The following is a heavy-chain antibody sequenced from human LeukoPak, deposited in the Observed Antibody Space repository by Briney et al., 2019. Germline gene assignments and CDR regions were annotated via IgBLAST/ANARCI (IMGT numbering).Heavy chain of an antibody. Sequence: PSETLSLTCTVSGGSISSYYWSWIRQPAGKGLEWIGRIYTSGSTNYNPSLKSRVTMSVDTSKNQFSLKLSSVTAADTAVYYCARGTTTYYYDSSGYYVDYWGQGTLVTVSS. V-gene: IGHV4-4*07. CDR3: ARGTTTYYYDSSGYYVDY. CDR1: GGSISSYY. D-gene: IGHD3-22*01. J-gene: IGHJ4*02. CDR2: IYTSGST.